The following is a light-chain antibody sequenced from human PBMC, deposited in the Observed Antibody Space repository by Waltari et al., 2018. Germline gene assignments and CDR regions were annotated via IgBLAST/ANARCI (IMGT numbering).Light chain of an antibody. CDR2: GAS. Sequence: EIVLTQSPGILSLPPGERATISCRASQSVSRTLAWYQQKPGQSPRLLIYGASTRATGIPDRFSGGGSGTDFSLTISRLEPEDFAVYYCQHYVRLPATFGQETKVEIK. CDR1: QSVSRT. CDR3: QHYVRLPAT. J-gene: IGKJ1*01. V-gene: IGKV3-20*01.